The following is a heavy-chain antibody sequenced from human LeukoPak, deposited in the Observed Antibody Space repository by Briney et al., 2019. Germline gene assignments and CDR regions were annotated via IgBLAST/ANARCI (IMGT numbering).Heavy chain of an antibody. Sequence: PSETLSLTCAVYGGSFSGYYWSWIRQPPGKGLEWIGEINHSGSTNYNPSLKSRVTISVDTSKNQFSLKLSSVTAADTAVYYCARGRGGIAARHTYNWFDPWGQGTLVTVSS. CDR3: ARGRGGIAARHTYNWFDP. J-gene: IGHJ5*02. D-gene: IGHD6-6*01. CDR1: GGSFSGYY. V-gene: IGHV4-34*01. CDR2: INHSGST.